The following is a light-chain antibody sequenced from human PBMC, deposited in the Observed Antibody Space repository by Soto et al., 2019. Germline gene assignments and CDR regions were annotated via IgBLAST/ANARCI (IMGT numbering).Light chain of an antibody. Sequence: DIVMTQSPDSLAVSLGERATINCKSSQSVLYSSNNKNHLAWYQQKPGQPPKLLIYWASTRESGVPDRFSGRGSGTDFTLTISSLQAEDVAVYYCQQYYSIPWTFGQGTRVEIK. J-gene: IGKJ1*01. CDR3: QQYYSIPWT. V-gene: IGKV4-1*01. CDR1: QSVLYSSNNKNH. CDR2: WAS.